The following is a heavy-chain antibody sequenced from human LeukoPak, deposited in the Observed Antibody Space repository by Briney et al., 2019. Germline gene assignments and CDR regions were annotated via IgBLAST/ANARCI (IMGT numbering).Heavy chain of an antibody. CDR1: GYSFTNYA. V-gene: IGHV1-18*01. J-gene: IGHJ4*02. Sequence: ASVKVSCKASGYSFTNYAISWVRQAPGQGLEWMGWISAYSGNTNYAQKLQDRVTMTTDTSTSTAYMELRSLRSDDTAVYYCARNFHPGNWDYWGQGTLVTVSS. CDR2: ISAYSGNT. CDR3: ARNFHPGNWDY. D-gene: IGHD1-14*01.